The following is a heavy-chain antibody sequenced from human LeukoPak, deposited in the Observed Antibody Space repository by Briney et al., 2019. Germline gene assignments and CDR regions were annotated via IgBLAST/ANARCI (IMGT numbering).Heavy chain of an antibody. V-gene: IGHV1-46*01. CDR3: ARAIYGGNFRWFDP. D-gene: IGHD4/OR15-4a*01. J-gene: IGHJ5*02. CDR1: GYSFTSYG. CDR2: INPSGGST. Sequence: ASVKVSCKASGYSFTSYGITWVRQAPGQGLEWMGIINPSGGSTSYAQKFQGRVTMTRDTSTSTVYMELSSLRSEDTAVYYCARAIYGGNFRWFDPWGQGTLVTVSS.